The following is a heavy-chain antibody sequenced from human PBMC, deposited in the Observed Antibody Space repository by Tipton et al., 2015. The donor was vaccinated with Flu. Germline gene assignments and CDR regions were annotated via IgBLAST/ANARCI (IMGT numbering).Heavy chain of an antibody. V-gene: IGHV4-38-2*01. Sequence: TLSLTCSVSGDSIGSRYFWAWIRQPPGKGLEWIGNVHQTGSTYYNPSLRSRITIAVDRPKNQFSLRLSSVTAADTAVYYCARHTGDSVRGVIDYWGQGTLVTVSS. CDR1: GDSIGSRYF. CDR3: ARHTGDSVRGVIDY. CDR2: VHQTGST. D-gene: IGHD3-10*02. J-gene: IGHJ4*02.